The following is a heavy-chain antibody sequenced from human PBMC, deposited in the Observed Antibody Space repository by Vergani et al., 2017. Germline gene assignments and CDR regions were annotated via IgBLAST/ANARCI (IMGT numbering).Heavy chain of an antibody. CDR1: GFTFSSYG. Sequence: QVQLVESGGGVVQPGRSLRLSCAASGFTFSSYGMHWVRQAPGKGLEWVAVISYDGSNKYYADSVKGRFTISRDKSQNTVNLQMNSLRTEDTAVYFCANSVIAGNVGVAYFGMDVWGRGTTVTVSS. V-gene: IGHV3-30*18. CDR2: ISYDGSNK. J-gene: IGHJ6*02. CDR3: ANSVIAGNVGVAYFGMDV. D-gene: IGHD2/OR15-2a*01.